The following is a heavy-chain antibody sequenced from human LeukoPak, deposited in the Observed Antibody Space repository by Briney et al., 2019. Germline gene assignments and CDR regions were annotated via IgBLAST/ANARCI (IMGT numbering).Heavy chain of an antibody. D-gene: IGHD1-26*01. CDR2: INHTGST. Sequence: PSETLSLTCAVYGGSFSGYYWSWIRQPPGKGLEWIGEINHTGSTNYNPSLKSRVTISVDTSKIQCSLKLSSVTSADTAVYYCARGATDSRVDYWGQGTLVTVSS. V-gene: IGHV4-34*01. CDR1: GGSFSGYY. J-gene: IGHJ4*02. CDR3: ARGATDSRVDY.